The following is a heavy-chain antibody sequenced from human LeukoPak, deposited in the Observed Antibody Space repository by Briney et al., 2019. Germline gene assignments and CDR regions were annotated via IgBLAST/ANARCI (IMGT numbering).Heavy chain of an antibody. V-gene: IGHV3-23*01. CDR2: ISGSGGST. D-gene: IGHD3-22*01. J-gene: IGHJ4*02. CDR1: GFTFSSYW. CDR3: AKDTEYYYDSSGYFDY. Sequence: GGSLRLSCAASGFTFSSYWMSWVRQAPGKGLEWVSAISGSGGSTYYADSVKGRFTISRDNSKNTLYLQMNSLRAEDTAVYYCAKDTEYYYDSSGYFDYWGQGTLVTVSS.